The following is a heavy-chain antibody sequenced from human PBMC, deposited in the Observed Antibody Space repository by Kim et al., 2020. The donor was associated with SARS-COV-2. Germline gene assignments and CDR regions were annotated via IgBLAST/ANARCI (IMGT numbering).Heavy chain of an antibody. Sequence: YAQKFQGRVTITADESTSTAYMELSSLRSEDTAVYYCARGGDSSGYVFDYWGQGTLVTVSS. J-gene: IGHJ4*02. D-gene: IGHD3-22*01. CDR3: ARGGDSSGYVFDY. V-gene: IGHV1-69*01.